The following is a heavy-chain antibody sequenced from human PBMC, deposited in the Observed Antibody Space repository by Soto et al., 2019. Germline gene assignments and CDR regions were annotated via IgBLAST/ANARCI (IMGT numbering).Heavy chain of an antibody. CDR3: ARYNSYAIDY. Sequence: SETLSLTCTVSGTSISSYYWSWIRQPPGKGPEWIANIHYSGTTNYNPSLASRVTLSVDTSKSQFSLKMTSVTAADRAMYFCARYNSYAIDYWGRGTLVTVSS. J-gene: IGHJ4*02. CDR2: IHYSGTT. D-gene: IGHD2-8*01. CDR1: GTSISSYY. V-gene: IGHV4-59*01.